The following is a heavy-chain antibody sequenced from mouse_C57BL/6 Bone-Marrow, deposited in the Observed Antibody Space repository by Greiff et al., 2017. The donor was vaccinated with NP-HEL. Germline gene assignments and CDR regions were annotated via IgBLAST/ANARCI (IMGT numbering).Heavy chain of an antibody. J-gene: IGHJ3*01. D-gene: IGHD1-1*01. V-gene: IGHV1-81*01. CDR3: ARTSLLLRFAY. Sequence: VQLQHSGAELARPGASVKLSCKASGYTFTSYGISWVKQRTGQGLEWIGEIYPRSGNTYYNEKFKGKATLTADKSSSTAYMELRSLTSEDSAVYFCARTSLLLRFAYWGQGTLVTVSA. CDR2: IYPRSGNT. CDR1: GYTFTSYG.